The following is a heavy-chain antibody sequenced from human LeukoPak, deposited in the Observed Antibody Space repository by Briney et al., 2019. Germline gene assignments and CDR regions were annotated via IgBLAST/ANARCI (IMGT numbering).Heavy chain of an antibody. CDR3: AKDDPTGRYL. D-gene: IGHD1-26*01. CDR2: IHNDGITE. Sequence: GGSLTLSCAASGLTFSSFGMHWVRQTPGKGLEWLTFIHNDGITEYYADSVKGRFTISRDNSKNTVYLQMNSLRVEDTAVYYCAKDDPTGRYLWGQGTLVPVSS. V-gene: IGHV3-30*02. CDR1: GLTFSSFG. J-gene: IGHJ4*02.